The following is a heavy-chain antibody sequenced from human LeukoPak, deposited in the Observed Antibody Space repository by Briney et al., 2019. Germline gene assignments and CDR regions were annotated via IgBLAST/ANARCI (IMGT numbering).Heavy chain of an antibody. CDR1: GFSFSTYD. J-gene: IGHJ4*02. V-gene: IGHV3-23*01. CDR2: ISTTGGYT. D-gene: IGHD5-24*01. Sequence: PGGSLRLSCVGSGFSFSTYDMGWVRQTPGKGLKWVSAISTTGGYTEDADSVKGRFTISRDNSQNTLFLQMHSLRAEDTAVYYCAKKPATIKFPFDIWGQGTLVTVSP. CDR3: AKKPATIKFPFDI.